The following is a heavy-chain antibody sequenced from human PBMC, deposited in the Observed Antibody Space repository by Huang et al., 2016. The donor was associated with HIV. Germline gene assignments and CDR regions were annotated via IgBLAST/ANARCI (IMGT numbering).Heavy chain of an antibody. CDR3: AKGEFVGESYFDQ. Sequence: VQLLESGGGLVQPGGSRRLSCAASGFTFSSYAMSWVSQVPGKGLEWVSTISGSGVSTYHADSGKGRFTTSRDNSEKMLYLQMHTLRAEDTAVYYCAKGEFVGESYFDQWGQGTLVTVSS. CDR2: ISGSGVST. V-gene: IGHV3-23*01. J-gene: IGHJ4*02. D-gene: IGHD3-10*01. CDR1: GFTFSSYA.